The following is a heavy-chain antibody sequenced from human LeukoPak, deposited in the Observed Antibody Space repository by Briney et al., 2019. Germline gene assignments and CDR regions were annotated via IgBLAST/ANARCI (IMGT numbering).Heavy chain of an antibody. CDR1: GYSSTGYW. CDR2: IYPGDSDT. Sequence: GESLKISCKGSGYSSTGYWIGWVRQMPGKGLEWMGIIYPGDSDTRYSPSFQGQVTISADKSISTAYLQWSSLKASDTAMYYCARQGTSYYDSSPQGLIDYWGQGTLVTVSS. V-gene: IGHV5-51*01. D-gene: IGHD3-22*01. J-gene: IGHJ4*02. CDR3: ARQGTSYYDSSPQGLIDY.